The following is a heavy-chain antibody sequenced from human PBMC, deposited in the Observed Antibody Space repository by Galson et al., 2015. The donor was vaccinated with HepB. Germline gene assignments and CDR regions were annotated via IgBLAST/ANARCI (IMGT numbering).Heavy chain of an antibody. Sequence: SLRLSCAASGFTFSGHWMSWIRQAPGKGLEWVANIKRDGTEKYYVDSAKGRFTISRDNAQNSLFLQMNSLRAEDTAVYYCARDSRYCQISTCRGDAFDVWGQGARVTVSS. CDR1: GFTFSGHW. V-gene: IGHV3-7*03. D-gene: IGHD3-3*02. CDR3: ARDSRYCQISTCRGDAFDV. J-gene: IGHJ3*01. CDR2: IKRDGTEK.